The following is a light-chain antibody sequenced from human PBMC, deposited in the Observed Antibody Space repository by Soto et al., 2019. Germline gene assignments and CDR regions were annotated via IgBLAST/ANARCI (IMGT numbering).Light chain of an antibody. CDR1: SSDVGGYNY. V-gene: IGLV2-14*03. CDR2: DVS. J-gene: IGLJ1*01. CDR3: CSYTTSNTRQIV. Sequence: QSALTQPSSVSGSPGQSITISCTGTSSDVGGYNYVPWYQQHPGKAPKFMIYDVSSRPSGVSNRFSGSKSGNTASLTISELQAEDEADYYCCSYTTSNTRQIVFGTGTKVTVL.